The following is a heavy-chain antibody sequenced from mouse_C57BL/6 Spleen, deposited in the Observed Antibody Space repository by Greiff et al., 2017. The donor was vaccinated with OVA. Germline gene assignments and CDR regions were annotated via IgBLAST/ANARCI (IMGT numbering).Heavy chain of an antibody. V-gene: IGHV1-69*01. CDR2: IDPSDSYT. J-gene: IGHJ1*03. D-gene: IGHD1-1*01. CDR3: ARYYYGSSYRYFDV. Sequence: QVQLQQPGAELVMPGASVKLSCKASGYTFTSYWMHLVKQRPGQGLEWIGEIDPSDSYTNYNQKFKGKSTLTVDKSSSTAYMQLSSLTSEDSAVYYCARYYYGSSYRYFDVWGTGTTVTVSS. CDR1: GYTFTSYW.